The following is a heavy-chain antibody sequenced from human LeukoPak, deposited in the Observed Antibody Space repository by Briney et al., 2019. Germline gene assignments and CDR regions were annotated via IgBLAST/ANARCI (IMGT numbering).Heavy chain of an antibody. Sequence: GGSLRLSCAASGFTFTDYAIYWVRQAPGRGLEWVSGISGSGGSTYYADSVKGRFTISRDNSKNKVYLQMSSLRAEDTAVYYCAKPYSGSYYFDYWGQGTLVTVSS. V-gene: IGHV3-23*01. CDR2: ISGSGGST. CDR3: AKPYSGSYYFDY. CDR1: GFTFTDYA. J-gene: IGHJ4*02. D-gene: IGHD1-26*01.